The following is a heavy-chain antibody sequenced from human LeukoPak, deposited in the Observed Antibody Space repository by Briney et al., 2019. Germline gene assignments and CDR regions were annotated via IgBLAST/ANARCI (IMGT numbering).Heavy chain of an antibody. V-gene: IGHV3-15*01. Sequence: PGGSLRLSCAASGFTFSNAWMSWVRQAPGKGLEWVGRIKSKTDGGTPDYAAPVKGRFTISRDDSKNTLYLQMNSLKTEDTAVYYCTTLKDIVVVVAATPDYYYYMDVWGKGTTVTVSS. CDR1: GFTFSNAW. CDR2: IKSKTDGGTP. J-gene: IGHJ6*03. D-gene: IGHD2-15*01. CDR3: TTLKDIVVVVAATPDYYYYMDV.